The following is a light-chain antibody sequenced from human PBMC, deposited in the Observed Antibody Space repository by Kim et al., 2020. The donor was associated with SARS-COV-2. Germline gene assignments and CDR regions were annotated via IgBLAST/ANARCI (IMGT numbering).Light chain of an antibody. J-gene: IGLJ2*01. V-gene: IGLV3-1*01. CDR1: KVGDKY. CDR3: QAWDSSTDVV. Sequence: VSPGQTASITCSGDKVGDKYACWYQQKPGQSPVLVIYQDSKRPSGIPERFSGSNSGNTATLTISGTQAMDEADYYCQAWDSSTDVVFGGGTQLTVL. CDR2: QDS.